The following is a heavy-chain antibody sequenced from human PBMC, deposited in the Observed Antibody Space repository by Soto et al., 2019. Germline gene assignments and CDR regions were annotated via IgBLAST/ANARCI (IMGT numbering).Heavy chain of an antibody. V-gene: IGHV1-69*13. CDR1: GYTFTSYG. Sequence: ASVKVSCKASGYTFTSYGISWVRQAPGQGLEWMGGIIPIFGTANYAQKFQGRVMITADESTSTAYMELSSLRSEDTAVYYCASGTTYYYGSGSYRAAAFDYWGQGTLVTVSS. D-gene: IGHD3-10*01. CDR3: ASGTTYYYGSGSYRAAAFDY. J-gene: IGHJ4*02. CDR2: IIPIFGTA.